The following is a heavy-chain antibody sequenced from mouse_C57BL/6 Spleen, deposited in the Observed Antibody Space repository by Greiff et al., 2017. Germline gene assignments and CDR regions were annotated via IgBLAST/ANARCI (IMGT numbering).Heavy chain of an antibody. CDR1: GYAFTNYL. J-gene: IGHJ4*01. Sequence: QVQLKQSGAELVRPGTSVKVSCKASGYAFTNYLTEWVKQRPGQGLEWIGVINPGSGGTNYNEKFKGKATLTADKSSSTAYMQLSSLTSEDSAVYFCARGYDYDGSYAMDYWGQGTSVTVSS. CDR2: INPGSGGT. D-gene: IGHD2-4*01. V-gene: IGHV1-54*01. CDR3: ARGYDYDGSYAMDY.